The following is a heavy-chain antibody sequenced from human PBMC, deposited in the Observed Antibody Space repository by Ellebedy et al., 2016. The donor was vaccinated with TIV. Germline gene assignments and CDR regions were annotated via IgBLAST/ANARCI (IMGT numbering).Heavy chain of an antibody. CDR2: INAGNGNT. Sequence: AASVKVSCKASGYTFTSYAMHWVRQAPGQRLEWMGWINAGNGNTKYSQKFQGRVTITRDTSASTDYMEMSSLKSEDTAMYYCARAGYSGGWPLDSWGQGSLVTVSS. V-gene: IGHV1-3*01. D-gene: IGHD6-19*01. CDR1: GYTFTSYA. CDR3: ARAGYSGGWPLDS. J-gene: IGHJ4*02.